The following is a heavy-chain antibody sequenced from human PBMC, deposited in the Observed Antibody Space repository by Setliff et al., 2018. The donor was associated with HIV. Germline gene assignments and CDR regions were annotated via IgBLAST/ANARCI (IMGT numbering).Heavy chain of an antibody. Sequence: SETLSLTCTVSGGSIRSGGYYWSWIRQHPGKGLEWIGYIYYSGSTYYNPSLKSRVTISVDTSKNQFSLKLSSVTAADTAVYYCARYYYGSGSRRGTFDIWGQGTMVTVSS. V-gene: IGHV4-31*03. CDR3: ARYYYGSGSRRGTFDI. CDR1: GGSIRSGGYY. J-gene: IGHJ3*02. CDR2: IYYSGST. D-gene: IGHD3-10*01.